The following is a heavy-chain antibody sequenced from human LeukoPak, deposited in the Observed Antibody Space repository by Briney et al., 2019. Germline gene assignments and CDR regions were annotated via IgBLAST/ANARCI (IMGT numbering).Heavy chain of an antibody. J-gene: IGHJ6*02. CDR3: AKGGPAAMSYYYYGMDV. V-gene: IGHV3-7*03. D-gene: IGHD2-2*01. CDR1: GFTFRSDW. Sequence: PGGSLRLSCAASGFTFRSDWMSWVRQSPEKGLEWAANINPDGSATYYVDSVKGRFIISRDNTKNSLYLQMNSLRAEDTAVYYCAKGGPAAMSYYYYGMDVWGQGTTVTVSS. CDR2: INPDGSAT.